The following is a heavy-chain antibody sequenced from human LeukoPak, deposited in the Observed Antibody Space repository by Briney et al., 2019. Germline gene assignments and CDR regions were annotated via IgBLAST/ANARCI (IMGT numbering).Heavy chain of an antibody. D-gene: IGHD5-12*01. V-gene: IGHV3-11*01. Sequence: PGGSLRLSCAASGFTFSDYYMSWIRQAPGKGLEWVSYISSSVLTIHYADSVKGRFTISRDNAKNSLYLQMNSLRAEDTAVYYCARQRGYSGYVDYWGQGTLVTVSS. J-gene: IGHJ4*02. CDR3: ARQRGYSGYVDY. CDR2: ISSSVLTI. CDR1: GFTFSDYY.